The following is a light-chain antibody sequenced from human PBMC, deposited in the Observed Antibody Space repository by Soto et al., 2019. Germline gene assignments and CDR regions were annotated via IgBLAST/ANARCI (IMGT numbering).Light chain of an antibody. CDR2: DAS. Sequence: PGEIATLSCMASQSVSSYLAWYQQKPGQAPRLLIYDASNRATGIPARFSGSGSGTDFTLTISSLEPEDFAVYYCQQRSNWPPGGTFGQGTKVDI. J-gene: IGKJ1*01. CDR1: QSVSSY. V-gene: IGKV3-11*01. CDR3: QQRSNWPPGGT.